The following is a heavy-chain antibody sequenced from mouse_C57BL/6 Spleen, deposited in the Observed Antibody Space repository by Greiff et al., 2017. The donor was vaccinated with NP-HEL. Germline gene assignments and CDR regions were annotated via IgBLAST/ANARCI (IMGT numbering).Heavy chain of an antibody. CDR2: IHPNSGST. V-gene: IGHV1-64*01. D-gene: IGHD1-1*01. J-gene: IGHJ2*01. Sequence: VQLQQSGAELVKPGASVKLSCKASGYTFTSYWMHWVKQRPGQGLEWIGMIHPNSGSTNYNEKFKSKATLTVDKSSSTAEMQLSSLTSEDSAVYYCARLPIATVVGYWGQGTTLTVSS. CDR1: GYTFTSYW. CDR3: ARLPIATVVGY.